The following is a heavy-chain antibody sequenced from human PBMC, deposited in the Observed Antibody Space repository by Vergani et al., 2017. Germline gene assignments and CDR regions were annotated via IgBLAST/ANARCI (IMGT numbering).Heavy chain of an antibody. J-gene: IGHJ6*03. CDR3: ARERSSSSYGYYYYYMDV. V-gene: IGHV4-31*03. D-gene: IGHD6-6*01. CDR2: IYYSGST. CDR1: GGSISSGGYY. Sequence: QVQLQESGPGLVKPSQTLSLTCTVSGGSISSGGYYWSWIRQHPGKGLEWIGYIYYSGSTYYNPSLKSRVTISVDTSKNQFSLKLIAVPAADTAVCYCARERSSSSYGYYYYYMDVWGKGTTVTVSS.